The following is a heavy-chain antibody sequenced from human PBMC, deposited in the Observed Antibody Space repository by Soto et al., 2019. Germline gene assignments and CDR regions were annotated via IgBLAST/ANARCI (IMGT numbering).Heavy chain of an antibody. CDR1: GVNFSDYY. CDR3: ATGVVPATKWGYYSFGLDV. D-gene: IGHD2-2*01. CDR2: ISSGGFIT. Sequence: PGGSLSLSCAASGVNFSDYYMSWIRQAPGKGLEWVSYISSGGFITYYADSVKGRFTTSWDKAKNSLYLQMNTLSAEDTAVYYCATGVVPATKWGYYSFGLDVWGQGTTVTVSS. J-gene: IGHJ6*02. V-gene: IGHV3-11*01.